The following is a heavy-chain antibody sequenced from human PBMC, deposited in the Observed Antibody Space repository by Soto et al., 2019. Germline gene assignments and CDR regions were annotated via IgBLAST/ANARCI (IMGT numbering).Heavy chain of an antibody. V-gene: IGHV1-69*13. CDR2: IIPIFGTA. CDR1: GGIFSSYG. Sequence: GASVKVSCKASGGIFSSYGISWVRQAPGQGLEWMGGIIPIFGTANYAQKFQGRVTITADESTSTAYMELSSLRSEDTAVYYCARSEPNYGSGSYYDTVTAITGWGQGTLVTVSS. D-gene: IGHD3-10*01. CDR3: ARSEPNYGSGSYYDTVTAITG. J-gene: IGHJ4*02.